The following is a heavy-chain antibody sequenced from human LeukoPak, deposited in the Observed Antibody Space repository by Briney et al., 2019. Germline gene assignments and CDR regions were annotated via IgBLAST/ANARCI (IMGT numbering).Heavy chain of an antibody. CDR1: GYTFTSYA. CDR3: ARLAGGILDY. Sequence: ASVKVSCTASGYTFTSYAIHWVRQAPGHRLEWMGWINAGNGDTKYSQNFQGRITITRDTSASTAGMELSSLRSEDTAVYYCARLAGGILDYWGQGTLVTVSS. CDR2: INAGNGDT. D-gene: IGHD6-13*01. V-gene: IGHV1-3*01. J-gene: IGHJ4*02.